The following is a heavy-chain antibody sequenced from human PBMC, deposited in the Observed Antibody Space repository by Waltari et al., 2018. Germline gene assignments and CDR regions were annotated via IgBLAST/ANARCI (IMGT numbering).Heavy chain of an antibody. CDR2: IYHSGST. Sequence: QVQLQESGPGLVKPSETLSLTCAVSGYSISSGYYWGWIRQPPGKGLEWIGSIYHSGSTYYNPSLKSRVTISVDTSKNQFSLKLSSVTAADTAVYYWARTRHCSSTSCYQGVFDYWGQGTLVTVSS. V-gene: IGHV4-38-2*01. D-gene: IGHD2-2*01. CDR1: GYSISSGYY. J-gene: IGHJ4*02. CDR3: ARTRHCSSTSCYQGVFDY.